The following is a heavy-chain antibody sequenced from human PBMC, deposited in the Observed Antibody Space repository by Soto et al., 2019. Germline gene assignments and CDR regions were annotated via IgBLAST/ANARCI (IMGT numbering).Heavy chain of an antibody. D-gene: IGHD2-2*01. Sequence: SETLSLTCAVYGGSFSGYYWSWIRQPPGKGLEWIGEINHSGSTNYNPSLKSRVTISVDTSKNQFSLKLSSVTAADTAVYYCARGRVYCSSTSWLRSCTKVGKNYYYYGIDVWGQGTKVTVSS. CDR2: INHSGST. CDR3: ARGRVYCSSTSWLRSCTKVGKNYYYYGIDV. J-gene: IGHJ6*02. CDR1: GGSFSGYY. V-gene: IGHV4-34*01.